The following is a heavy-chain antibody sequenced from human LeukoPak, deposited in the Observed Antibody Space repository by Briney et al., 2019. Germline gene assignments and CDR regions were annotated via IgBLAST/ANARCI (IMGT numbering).Heavy chain of an antibody. CDR2: IKPNSGDT. J-gene: IGHJ6*03. CDR1: GYTITGYS. V-gene: IGHV1-2*02. CDR3: GSGSYYYYYMDV. D-gene: IGHD2-15*01. Sequence: DSVKVSCKASGYTITGYSFHWVRQAPGQGLEWMGWIKPNSGDTNYAHKFQGRVTMTRDTSISTVYMELSRLRSDDTAVYYCGSGSYYYYYMDVWGKGTTVIVSS.